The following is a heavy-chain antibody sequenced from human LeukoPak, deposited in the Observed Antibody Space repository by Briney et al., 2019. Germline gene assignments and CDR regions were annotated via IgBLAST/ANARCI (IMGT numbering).Heavy chain of an antibody. CDR3: ARHAGSTRLTQDY. V-gene: IGHV3-23*01. CDR1: GGTFSSYA. CDR2: ISGSGGTT. Sequence: GASVKVSCKASGGTFSSYAISWVRQAPGKGLEWVSVISGSGGTTYYADSVKGRFTISRDNSKDTLYLQMSSLRGEDTAVYHCARHAGSTRLTQDYWGQGTLVTVSS. J-gene: IGHJ4*02. D-gene: IGHD1-7*01.